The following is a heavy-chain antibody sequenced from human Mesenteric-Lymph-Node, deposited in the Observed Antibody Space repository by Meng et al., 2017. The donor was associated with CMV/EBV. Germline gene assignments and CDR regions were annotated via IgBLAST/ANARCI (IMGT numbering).Heavy chain of an antibody. Sequence: GESLKISRAASGFTFDEYGMSWVRQAPGKGLEWVSGLNWNGGSTTYADSVKGRFTIFRDNAKKSLFLQMNSRRAEDTALYHCGRKKHDDYFYPLDLWGQGTTVTVSS. D-gene: IGHD1-1*01. J-gene: IGHJ6*02. V-gene: IGHV3-20*01. CDR1: GFTFDEYG. CDR3: GRKKHDDYFYPLDL. CDR2: LNWNGGST.